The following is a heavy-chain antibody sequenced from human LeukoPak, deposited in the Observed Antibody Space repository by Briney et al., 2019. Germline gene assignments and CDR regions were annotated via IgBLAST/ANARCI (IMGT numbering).Heavy chain of an antibody. CDR3: ARAPGGWALEQNNWFDP. CDR2: IYYSGST. Sequence: SETLSLTCTVSGGSISSYYWSWIRQPPGKGLEWIGYIYYSGSTNYNPSLKSRVTISVDTSKNQFSLKLSSVTAADTAVYYCARAPGGWALEQNNWFDPWGQGTLVTVSS. V-gene: IGHV4-59*12. D-gene: IGHD1/OR15-1a*01. CDR1: GGSISSYY. J-gene: IGHJ5*02.